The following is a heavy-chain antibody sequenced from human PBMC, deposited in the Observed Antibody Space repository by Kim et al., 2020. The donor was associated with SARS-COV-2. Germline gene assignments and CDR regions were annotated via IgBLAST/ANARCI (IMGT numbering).Heavy chain of an antibody. Sequence: GGSLRLSCAASGFTFSSYAMHWVRQAPGKGLEWVAVISGDGSNKYYADSVKGRFTISRDNSKNTLYLQMNSLRAEDTAVYYCASSGGVAVAAGDGWLDPWGQGTLVTVSS. V-gene: IGHV3-30*04. J-gene: IGHJ5*02. D-gene: IGHD2-15*01. CDR3: ASSGGVAVAAGDGWLDP. CDR1: GFTFSSYA. CDR2: ISGDGSNK.